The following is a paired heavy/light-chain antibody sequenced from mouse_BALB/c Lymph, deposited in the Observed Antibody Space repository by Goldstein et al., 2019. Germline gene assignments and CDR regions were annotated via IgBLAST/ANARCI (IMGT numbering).Heavy chain of an antibody. D-gene: IGHD1-2*01. CDR1: GYTFTEYT. CDR3: ARHYYGYGYFDV. V-gene: IGHV1-18*01. CDR2: INPNNGGT. J-gene: IGHJ1*01. Sequence: EVQLQQSGPELVKPGASVKISCKTSGYTFTEYTMHWVKQSHGKSLEWIGGINPNNGGTSYNQKFKGKATLTVDKSSSTAYMELRSLTSEDSAVYYCARHYYGYGYFDVWGAGTTVTVSS.
Light chain of an antibody. V-gene: IGKV16-104*01. J-gene: IGKJ2*01. CDR1: KSISKY. Sequence: DVQITQSPSYLAASPGETITINCRASKSISKYLAWYQEKPGKTNKLLIYSGSTLQSGIPSRFSGSGSGTDFTLTISSLEPEDFAMYYCQQHNEYPYTFGGGTKLEIK. CDR3: QQHNEYPYT. CDR2: SGS.